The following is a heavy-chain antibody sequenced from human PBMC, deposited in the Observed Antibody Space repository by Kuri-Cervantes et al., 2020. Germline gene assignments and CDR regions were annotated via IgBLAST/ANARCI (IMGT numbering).Heavy chain of an antibody. V-gene: IGHV3-23*01. CDR1: GFTFNNYN. D-gene: IGHD6-19*01. J-gene: IGHJ4*02. Sequence: GGSLRLSCAASGFTFNNYNMNWVRQAPGKGLQCVSSITGRGDSTYYSDSVKGRFTISRDNSKNTVYLQMNSLRAEDTAVYYCAKEAWYSSGWYLNYWGQGTLVTVSS. CDR3: AKEAWYSSGWYLNY. CDR2: ITGRGDST.